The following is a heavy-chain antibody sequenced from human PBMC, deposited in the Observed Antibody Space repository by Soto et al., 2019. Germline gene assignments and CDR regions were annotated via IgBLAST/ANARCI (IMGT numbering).Heavy chain of an antibody. D-gene: IGHD3-22*01. V-gene: IGHV1-69*02. CDR1: AGPYSKYS. J-gene: IGHJ4*02. CDR2: IIPICDIT. CDR3: ARSLLGDYYDSDGLDN. Sequence: SVKVSCKASAGPYSKYSISWVRPAPGQGLERMRRIIPICDITNYAQKFQSRVTITADKSTSTVYMDLSSLRSEDTAVYYCARSLLGDYYDSDGLDNWGQGTLVTVSS.